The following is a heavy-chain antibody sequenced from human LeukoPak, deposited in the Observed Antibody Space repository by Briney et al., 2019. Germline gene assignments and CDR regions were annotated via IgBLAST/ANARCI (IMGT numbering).Heavy chain of an antibody. CDR2: IYPGDSDT. J-gene: IGHJ6*03. V-gene: IGHV5-51*01. CDR3: ARHITIFGVVMLSYYMDV. D-gene: IGHD3-3*01. Sequence: GESLKISCAASGYSFTNYWIGWVRQMPGKGLEWMGIIYPGDSDTRYSPSFQGQITISADKSISTAYLQWSSLKASDTAMYYCARHITIFGVVMLSYYMDVWGKGTTVTVSS. CDR1: GYSFTNYW.